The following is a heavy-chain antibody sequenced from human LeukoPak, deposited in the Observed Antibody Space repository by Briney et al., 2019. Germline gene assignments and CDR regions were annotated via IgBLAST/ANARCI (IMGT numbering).Heavy chain of an antibody. CDR1: GFIFSRYS. CDR2: IRRSNNTI. Sequence: GGSLTLSWLAAGFIFSRYSVGWVRQPAGRGRGWVSKIRRSNNTIYCADSVKGRFTISRDNAKNSRYLQMNSLRAEDTAVYYCARENKVGFSYSGDCWGQGTLVTVSS. V-gene: IGHV3-48*01. D-gene: IGHD5-18*01. CDR3: ARENKVGFSYSGDC. J-gene: IGHJ4*02.